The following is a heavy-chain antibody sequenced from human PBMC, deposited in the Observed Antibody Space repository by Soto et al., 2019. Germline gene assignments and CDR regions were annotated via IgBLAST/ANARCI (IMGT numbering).Heavy chain of an antibody. J-gene: IGHJ4*02. CDR3: ARWDNWNYAFDY. Sequence: PSETLSLTCTVSGGSISSSSYYWGWIRQPPGKGLEWIGSIYYSGSTYYNPSLKSRVTISVDTSKNQFSLKLSSVTAADTAVYYCARWDNWNYAFDYWGQGTLVTVSS. V-gene: IGHV4-39*01. CDR2: IYYSGST. CDR1: GGSISSSSYY. D-gene: IGHD1-7*01.